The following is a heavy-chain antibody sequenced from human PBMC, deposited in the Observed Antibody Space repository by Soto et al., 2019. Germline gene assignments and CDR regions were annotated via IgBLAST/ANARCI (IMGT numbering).Heavy chain of an antibody. D-gene: IGHD5-18*01. V-gene: IGHV2-5*02. CDR2: IYWDDDK. J-gene: IGHJ4*02. Sequence: KESGPTLVKPTQTLTLTCTFSGFSLSTSGVGVGWIRQPPGKALEWLALIYWDDDKRYSPSLKSRLTITKGTSINQVVLTMTNMDPVDTSPYYCALYRYGEFDYWGQGTLVTVSS. CDR3: ALYRYGEFDY. CDR1: GFSLSTSGVG.